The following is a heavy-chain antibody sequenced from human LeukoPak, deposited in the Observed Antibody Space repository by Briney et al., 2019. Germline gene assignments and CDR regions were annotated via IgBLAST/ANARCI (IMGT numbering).Heavy chain of an antibody. V-gene: IGHV3-23*01. J-gene: IGHJ4*02. CDR2: ISGSGGST. CDR1: GFTFGSYA. CDR3: AKYSSSWFDY. D-gene: IGHD6-13*01. Sequence: GGSLRLSCAASGFTFGSYAMSWVRQAPGKGLEWVSAISGSGGSTYYADSVKGRFTISRDNSRNTLYLQMNSLRAEDTAVYYCAKYSSSWFDYWGQGTLVTVSS.